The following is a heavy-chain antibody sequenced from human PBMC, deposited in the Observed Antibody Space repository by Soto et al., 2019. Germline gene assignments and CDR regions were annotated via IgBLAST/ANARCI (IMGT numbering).Heavy chain of an antibody. CDR3: AKDFKVSESYYGSLAYYYGMDV. J-gene: IGHJ6*02. CDR1: GFTFSSYG. CDR2: ISYDGSLK. V-gene: IGHV3-30*18. D-gene: IGHD3-10*01. Sequence: QVHLVESGGGVAQPGRSLRLSCAASGFTFSSYGMHWVRQAPGKGLEWVAIISYDGSLKYYADSVKGRFTISRDNSKSALNMQMNSLRLEYTAVYYCAKDFKVSESYYGSLAYYYGMDVWGQGTTVIVSS.